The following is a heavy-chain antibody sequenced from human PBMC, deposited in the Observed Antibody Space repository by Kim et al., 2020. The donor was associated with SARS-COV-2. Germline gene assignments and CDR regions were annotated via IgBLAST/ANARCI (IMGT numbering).Heavy chain of an antibody. V-gene: IGHV3-53*01. CDR1: GFTVSSNY. J-gene: IGHJ6*02. D-gene: IGHD2-15*01. Sequence: GGSLRLSCAASGFTVSSNYMSWVRQAPGKGLEWVSVIYSGGSTYYADSVKGRFTISRDNSKNTLYLQMNSLRAEDTAAYYCARDRGYCSGGSCYSYYYGMDVWGQGTTVTVSS. CDR2: IYSGGST. CDR3: ARDRGYCSGGSCYSYYYGMDV.